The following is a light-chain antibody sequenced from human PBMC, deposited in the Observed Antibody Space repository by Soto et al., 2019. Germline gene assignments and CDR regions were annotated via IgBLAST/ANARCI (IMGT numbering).Light chain of an antibody. Sequence: EIVLTQSPGTLSLSPGERATLSCRASQSVSGSYLTWYQQKSGQAPRLVIYGASSRATGIPDRFSGSGSGTDFTLTIRRLEPEDFAVYYCQQYGSSPLTFGGGTKVEIK. CDR2: GAS. CDR1: QSVSGSY. J-gene: IGKJ4*01. V-gene: IGKV3-20*01. CDR3: QQYGSSPLT.